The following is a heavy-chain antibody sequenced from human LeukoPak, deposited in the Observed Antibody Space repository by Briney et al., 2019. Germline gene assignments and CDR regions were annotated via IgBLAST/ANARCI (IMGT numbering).Heavy chain of an antibody. J-gene: IGHJ4*02. CDR3: ASGYSYGDMGDY. D-gene: IGHD5-18*01. CDR1: GYTFTSYG. V-gene: IGHV1-69*13. Sequence: GASVKVSCKASGYTFTSYGISWVRQAPGQGLEWMGGIIPIFGTANYAQKFQGRVTITADESTSTAYMELSSLRSEDTAVYYCASGYSYGDMGDYWGQGTLVTVSS. CDR2: IIPIFGTA.